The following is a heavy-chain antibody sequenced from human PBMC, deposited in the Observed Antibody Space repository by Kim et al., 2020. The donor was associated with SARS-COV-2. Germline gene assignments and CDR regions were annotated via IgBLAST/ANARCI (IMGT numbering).Heavy chain of an antibody. CDR3: ARDEGSGWYSFSY. V-gene: IGHV7-4-1*02. J-gene: IGHJ4*02. D-gene: IGHD6-19*01. Sequence: YDQGFTGRFVFSLDTSVSTAYLQINSLKAEDTAVYYCARDEGSGWYSFSYWGQGTLVTVSS.